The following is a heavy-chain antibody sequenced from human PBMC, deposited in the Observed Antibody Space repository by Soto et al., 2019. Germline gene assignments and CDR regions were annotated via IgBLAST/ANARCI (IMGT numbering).Heavy chain of an antibody. Sequence: SVKVSCKASGGTFSSYTISWVRQAPGQGLEWMGRIIPILGIANYAQKFQGRVTITADKSTSTAYMELSSLRSEDTAVYYCARGGRPDIVNGYYEESPFDYWGQ. CDR3: ARGGRPDIVNGYYEESPFDY. CDR1: GGTFSSYT. CDR2: IIPILGIA. J-gene: IGHJ4*01. D-gene: IGHD3-9*01. V-gene: IGHV1-69*02.